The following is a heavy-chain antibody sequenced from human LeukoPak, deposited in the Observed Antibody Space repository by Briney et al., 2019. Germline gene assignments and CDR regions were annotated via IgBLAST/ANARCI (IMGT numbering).Heavy chain of an antibody. J-gene: IGHJ3*02. CDR3: ARSPYGDYGNIAFNI. CDR1: GYTFTSYY. CDR2: INPNSGGT. Sequence: ASVKVSCKASGYTFTSYYMHWVRQAPGQGLEWMGWINPNSGGTNYAQKFQGRVTMTRDTSISTAYMELSRLRSDDTAGYYCARSPYGDYGNIAFNIWAKGQWSPSLQ. V-gene: IGHV1-2*02. D-gene: IGHD4-17*01.